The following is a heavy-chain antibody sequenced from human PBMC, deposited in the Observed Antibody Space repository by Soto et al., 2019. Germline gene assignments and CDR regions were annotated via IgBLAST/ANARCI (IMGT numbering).Heavy chain of an antibody. CDR2: IYYSGST. J-gene: IGHJ6*02. CDR1: GGSISSGGYY. CDR3: ARDKYYYGPGKDGMDV. D-gene: IGHD3-10*01. Sequence: SETLSLTCTVSGGSISSGGYYWTWIRQHPGKGLEWIGYIYYSGSTYYNPSLKSRVTISVDTSKNQFSLKLSSVTAADTAVYYCARDKYYYGPGKDGMDVWGQGTTVTVSS. V-gene: IGHV4-31*03.